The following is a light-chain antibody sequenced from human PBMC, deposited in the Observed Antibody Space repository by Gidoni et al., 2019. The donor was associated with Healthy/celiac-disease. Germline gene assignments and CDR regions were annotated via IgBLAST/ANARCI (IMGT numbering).Light chain of an antibody. CDR2: AAS. CDR1: QSISSY. CDR3: QQSYSTPVT. J-gene: IGKJ2*01. Sequence: DIQMTQSPSSLSASVGDRVTITCRASQSISSYLNWYQQKPGKAPKLLIYAASSLQSGVPSRFSGSGSGTDFTLTISSLQPEDFATYYCQQSYSTPVTFXXXTTLEIK. V-gene: IGKV1-39*01.